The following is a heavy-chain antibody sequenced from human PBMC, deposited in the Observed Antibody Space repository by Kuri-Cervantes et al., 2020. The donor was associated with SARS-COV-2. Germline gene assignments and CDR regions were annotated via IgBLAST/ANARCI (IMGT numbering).Heavy chain of an antibody. CDR1: GFTFDDYG. CDR2: INWNGVRT. D-gene: IGHD1-26*01. V-gene: IGHV3-20*04. CDR3: ARAGTSGSYLGY. J-gene: IGHJ4*02. Sequence: GESLKISCAASGFTFDDYGMSWVRQAPGKGLEWVSGINWNGVRTGYTDSVKGRFTISRDNAKNSLYLQMNSLRAEDTASYYCARAGTSGSYLGYWGQGTLVTVSS.